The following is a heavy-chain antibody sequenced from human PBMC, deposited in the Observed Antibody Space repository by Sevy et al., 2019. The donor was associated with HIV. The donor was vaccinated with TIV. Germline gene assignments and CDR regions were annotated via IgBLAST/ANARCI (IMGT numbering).Heavy chain of an antibody. CDR2: VKADGGET. V-gene: IGHV3-7*01. D-gene: IGHD3-10*01. CDR1: GFTFSRDW. J-gene: IGHJ4*02. Sequence: GGSLRLSCAASGFTFSRDWMTWVRQAPGKGLEWVAKVKADGGETYSVYSVKGRFSISRDNAKNELYLQMNSLRAEDTAVFYCGRGANNLYNWGQGTLVTVSS. CDR3: GRGANNLYN.